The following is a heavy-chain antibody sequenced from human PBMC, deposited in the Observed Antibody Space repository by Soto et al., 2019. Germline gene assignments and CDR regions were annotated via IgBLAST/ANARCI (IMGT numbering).Heavy chain of an antibody. CDR1: GFTFSSYS. D-gene: IGHD6-13*01. V-gene: IGHV3-48*01. CDR2: ISSSSSTI. CDR3: ASGVAAAATWGIDY. J-gene: IGHJ4*02. Sequence: EVQLVESGGGLVQPGGSLRLSCAASGFTFSSYSMNWVRQAPGKGLEWVSYISSSSSTIYYADSVKGRFTISRDNAKNSLYLQMNSLRAEDTAVYYCASGVAAAATWGIDYWGQGTLVTVSS.